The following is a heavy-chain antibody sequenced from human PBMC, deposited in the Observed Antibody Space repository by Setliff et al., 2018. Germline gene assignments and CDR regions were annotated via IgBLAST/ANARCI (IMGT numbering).Heavy chain of an antibody. V-gene: IGHV4-38-2*02. CDR2: FFHTGNT. Sequence: LSLTCTVSGYSISSGYYWGWIRQPTGKGLEWLGSFFHTGNTYYNPSLEGRVTISFDTSNNQFSLKLSSVTAADTAVYYCARHLWGRYMAESSDYFDYWGPGSLVTVSS. CDR3: ARHLWGRYMAESSDYFDY. J-gene: IGHJ4*02. CDR1: GYSISSGYY. D-gene: IGHD3-3*02.